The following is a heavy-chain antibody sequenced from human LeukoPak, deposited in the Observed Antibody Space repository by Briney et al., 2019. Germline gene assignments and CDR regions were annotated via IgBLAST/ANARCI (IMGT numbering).Heavy chain of an antibody. CDR1: GYTFTSHG. J-gene: IGHJ4*02. CDR2: ISAYNGNT. D-gene: IGHD3-22*01. Sequence: ASVKVSCKPSGYTFTSHGITWVRQAPGQGLEWVGWISAYNGNTKYAQKFQGRVTMTTDASTSTVYMELRSLRSDDTAVYYCARGSPPRRNYDSSGYYSYYFDYWGQGTLVTVSS. CDR3: ARGSPPRRNYDSSGYYSYYFDY. V-gene: IGHV1-18*01.